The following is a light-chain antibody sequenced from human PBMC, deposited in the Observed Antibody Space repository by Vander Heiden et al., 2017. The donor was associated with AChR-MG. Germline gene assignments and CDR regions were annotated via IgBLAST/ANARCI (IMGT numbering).Light chain of an antibody. Sequence: SYELTQPPSVSVSPGPTASITCSGAKLGDKYACWYQQKPGQSPVLVIYQDSKRPSGIPERFSGSNSGNTATLTISGTQAMDEADYYCQAWDSSIYVVFGGGTKLTVL. CDR3: QAWDSSIYVV. CDR1: KLGDKY. J-gene: IGLJ2*01. CDR2: QDS. V-gene: IGLV3-1*01.